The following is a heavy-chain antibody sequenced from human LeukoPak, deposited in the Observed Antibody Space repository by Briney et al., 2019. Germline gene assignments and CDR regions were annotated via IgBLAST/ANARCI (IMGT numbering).Heavy chain of an antibody. Sequence: PSETLSLTCAVYGGSFSGYYWSWIRQPPGKGQEWIGEINHSGSTNYNPSLKSRVTISVDTSKNQFSLKLSSVTAADTAVYYCARGGGGRITMVRGRYFDYWGQGTLVTVSS. D-gene: IGHD3-10*01. J-gene: IGHJ4*02. V-gene: IGHV4-34*01. CDR2: INHSGST. CDR1: GGSFSGYY. CDR3: ARGGGGRITMVRGRYFDY.